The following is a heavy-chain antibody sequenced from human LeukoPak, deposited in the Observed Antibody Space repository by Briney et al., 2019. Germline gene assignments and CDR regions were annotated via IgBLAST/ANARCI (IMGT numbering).Heavy chain of an antibody. D-gene: IGHD3-16*01. J-gene: IGHJ4*02. CDR2: IIPILGIA. Sequence: SVKVSCKASGGTFSSYAISWVRQAPGQGLEWMGRIIPILGIANYAQKFQGRVTITADKSTSTAYMELSSLRSEDTAVYYCARDRYGGAVDYWGQGTLVTVSS. CDR1: GGTFSSYA. CDR3: ARDRYGGAVDY. V-gene: IGHV1-69*04.